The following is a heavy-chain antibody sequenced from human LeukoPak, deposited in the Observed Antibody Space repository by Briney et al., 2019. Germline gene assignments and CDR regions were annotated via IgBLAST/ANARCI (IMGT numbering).Heavy chain of an antibody. Sequence: VSVKVSCKASGYTFTSYGISWVRQAPGQGLEWMGWISAYNGNTNYAQKLQGRVTMTTDTSTSTAYMELRSLRSDDTAVYYCAREGDIVVVPAALDYWGQGTLVTVSS. CDR3: AREGDIVVVPAALDY. CDR1: GYTFTSYG. D-gene: IGHD2-2*01. CDR2: ISAYNGNT. J-gene: IGHJ4*02. V-gene: IGHV1-18*01.